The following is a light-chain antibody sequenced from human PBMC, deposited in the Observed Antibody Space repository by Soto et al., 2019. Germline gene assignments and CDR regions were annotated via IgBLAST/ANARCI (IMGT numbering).Light chain of an antibody. Sequence: EIVLTQSPATLSLSPGERATLSCRASQSVSSYLAWYQQKPGQAPRLLIYDASNRATGIPARFSGSGSGTDFTLTISSLEPEDFAVYYCHQYGTPPRTFGQGTKVDIK. V-gene: IGKV3-11*01. CDR3: HQYGTPPRT. J-gene: IGKJ1*01. CDR2: DAS. CDR1: QSVSSY.